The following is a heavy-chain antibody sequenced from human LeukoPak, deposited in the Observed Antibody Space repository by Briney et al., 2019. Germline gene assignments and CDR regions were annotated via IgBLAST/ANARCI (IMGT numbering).Heavy chain of an antibody. Sequence: GGSLRLSCAASGFTFDDYGMSWVRQAPGKGLEWVSAIVNWDGGNTGYADSVRGRFTISRDNAKNSLYLQMNSLRAEDTALYYCARCSRSSTSCYSAFDIWGQGTMVNVSS. J-gene: IGHJ3*02. D-gene: IGHD2-2*02. CDR3: ARCSRSSTSCYSAFDI. CDR1: GFTFDDYG. CDR2: IVNWDGGNT. V-gene: IGHV3-20*04.